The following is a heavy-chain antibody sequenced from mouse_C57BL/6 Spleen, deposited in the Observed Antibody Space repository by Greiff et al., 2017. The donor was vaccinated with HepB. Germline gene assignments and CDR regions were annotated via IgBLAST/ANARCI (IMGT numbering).Heavy chain of an antibody. CDR1: GYAFSSSW. CDR3: ARGGQFRLRGALDY. J-gene: IGHJ4*01. D-gene: IGHD3-2*02. V-gene: IGHV1-82*01. CDR2: IYPGDGDT. Sequence: VQLQQSGPELVKPGASVKISCTASGYAFSSSWMNWVKQRPGQGLEWIGRIYPGDGDTNYNGKFKGQATLTADKSSSTAYLQLSSLTSEDSAVYLCARGGQFRLRGALDYWGQGTSVTVSS.